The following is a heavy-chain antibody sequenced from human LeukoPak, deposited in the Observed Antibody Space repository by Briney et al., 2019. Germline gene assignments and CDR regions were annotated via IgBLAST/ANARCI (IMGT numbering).Heavy chain of an antibody. V-gene: IGHV4-4*07. CDR2: IYTSGST. CDR1: GGSISSYY. J-gene: IGHJ5*02. D-gene: IGHD3-3*01. Sequence: KTSETLSLTCTVSGGSISSYYWSWIRQPAGKGLEWIGRIYTSGSTNYNPSLKSRVTMSVDTSKNQFSLKLSSVTDADTAVYYCAREGRFEWLLYTGFDPWGQGTLVTVSS. CDR3: AREGRFEWLLYTGFDP.